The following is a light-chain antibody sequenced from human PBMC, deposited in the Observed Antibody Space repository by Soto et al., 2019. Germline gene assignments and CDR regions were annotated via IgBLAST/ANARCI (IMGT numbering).Light chain of an antibody. V-gene: IGKV1-5*03. CDR1: QSISNW. CDR3: QQYDSYPWT. CDR2: KAS. J-gene: IGKJ1*01. Sequence: DFQMTQSPSPVSATVGERGILTCRASQSISNWLAWYQKKPGIAPRLLIYKASTLESGVPSTFSGGGSGTECTLTISSLQPDDVATYYCQQYDSYPWTLGQGTKVDIK.